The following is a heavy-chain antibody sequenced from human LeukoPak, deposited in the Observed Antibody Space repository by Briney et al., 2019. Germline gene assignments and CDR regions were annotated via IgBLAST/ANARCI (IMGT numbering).Heavy chain of an antibody. J-gene: IGHJ5*02. V-gene: IGHV4-31*03. D-gene: IGHD2-21*02. CDR2: IHYSGST. CDR1: GGSISSGYYY. Sequence: SETLSLTCTVSGGSISSGYYYWNWLRQHPGKGLEWIGNIHYSGSTNYNPSLKSRVIISLDTSKNEIFLKLSSVTAADTAVYYCARGLIDPWGQGTLVTVSS. CDR3: ARGLIDP.